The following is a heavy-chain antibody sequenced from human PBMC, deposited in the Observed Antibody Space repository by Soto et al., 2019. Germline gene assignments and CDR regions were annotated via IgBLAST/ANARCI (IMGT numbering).Heavy chain of an antibody. V-gene: IGHV4-31*03. J-gene: IGHJ4*02. CDR1: GGSISSGGYY. D-gene: IGHD2-15*01. CDR3: ARERGVLAARKIDY. Sequence: QVQLQESGPGLVKPSQTLSLTCTVSGGSISSGGYYWSWIRQHPGKGLEWIVYIYYSWSTYYNPSLKSRVTISVDTSKNQFSLKLSSVTAADTAVYYCARERGVLAARKIDYWGQGTLVTVSS. CDR2: IYYSWST.